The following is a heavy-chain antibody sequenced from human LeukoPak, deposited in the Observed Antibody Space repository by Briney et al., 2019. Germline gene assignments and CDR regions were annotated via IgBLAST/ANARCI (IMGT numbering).Heavy chain of an antibody. Sequence: GGSLRLSCEASGFTFSSYAMSWVRQAPGKGLEWVSGLSASGSRTHYADSVKGRFTISRDNSKNTLYLQMNSLRAEDTAVYYCAKLAAQYPFDYWGQGTLVTVSS. V-gene: IGHV3-23*01. D-gene: IGHD6-13*01. CDR1: GFTFSSYA. CDR3: AKLAAQYPFDY. CDR2: LSASGSRT. J-gene: IGHJ4*02.